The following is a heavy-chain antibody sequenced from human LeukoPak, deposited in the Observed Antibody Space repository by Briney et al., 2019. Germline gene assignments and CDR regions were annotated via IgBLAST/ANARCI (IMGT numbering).Heavy chain of an antibody. Sequence: PGGSLRLSCAASGFTFSSYTMNWVRRAPGKGLEWGSSISSGSTYIYYADSVKGRFPISRDNAKNSVYLQMNSLRVEDTAVYYCARAEYNWNLLPDYWGQGTLVTVSS. J-gene: IGHJ4*02. CDR1: GFTFSSYT. V-gene: IGHV3-21*01. CDR3: ARAEYNWNLLPDY. CDR2: ISSGSTYI. D-gene: IGHD1-7*01.